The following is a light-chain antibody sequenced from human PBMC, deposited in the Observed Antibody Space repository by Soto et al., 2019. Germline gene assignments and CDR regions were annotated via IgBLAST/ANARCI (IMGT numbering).Light chain of an antibody. CDR1: QSVSSSY. CDR3: QQYGSSPLFT. Sequence: EIVLTQSPGTLSLSPGERATLSCRASQSVSSSYLAWYQQKPGQAPRLLIYGASSRATGIPDRFSGSGSGTDFTLTISRLGPEDFAVYYWQQYGSSPLFTFGPGTKVDIK. J-gene: IGKJ3*01. CDR2: GAS. V-gene: IGKV3-20*01.